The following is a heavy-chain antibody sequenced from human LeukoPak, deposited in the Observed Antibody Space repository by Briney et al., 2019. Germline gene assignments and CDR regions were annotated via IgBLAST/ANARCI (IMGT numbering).Heavy chain of an antibody. D-gene: IGHD6-19*01. V-gene: IGHV4-4*07. CDR1: GGSINSYY. J-gene: IGHJ4*02. CDR3: ARVEEGTGQWLVPYYFDY. Sequence: SETLSLTCTVSGGSINSYYWSWIRQPAGKGLEWIGSIYYSGSTYYNPSLKSRVTISVDTSKNQFSLKLSSVTAADTAVYYCARVEEGTGQWLVPYYFDYWGQGTLVTVSS. CDR2: IYYSGST.